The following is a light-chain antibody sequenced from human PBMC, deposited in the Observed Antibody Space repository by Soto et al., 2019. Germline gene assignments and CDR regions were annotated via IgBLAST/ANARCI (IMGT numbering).Light chain of an antibody. CDR2: RNN. J-gene: IGLJ2*01. Sequence: QSVLTQPPSASGTPGQRVTLSCSGSSSNIGNNYVFWYQQRPGTAPKLLIYRNNQRPSGVPDRFSGSKSGTSASLAISGLRSEDETHYYCTTWDDSLSGVVFGGGTKLTVL. V-gene: IGLV1-47*01. CDR1: SSNIGNNY. CDR3: TTWDDSLSGVV.